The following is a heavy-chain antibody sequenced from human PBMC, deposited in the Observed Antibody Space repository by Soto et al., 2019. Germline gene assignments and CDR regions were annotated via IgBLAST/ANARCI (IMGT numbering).Heavy chain of an antibody. D-gene: IGHD1-1*01. V-gene: IGHV4-59*01. CDR3: ARGRVPGY. CDR2: IYYSGST. CDR1: GGSISNYY. J-gene: IGHJ4*02. Sequence: PSETLSLTCTVSGGSISNYYWSWIRQPPGKGLEWIGYIYYSGSTNCNPSLKSRVTISVDTSKNQFSLQLSSVPAADTAVYYCARGRVPGYWGQGTLVTVSS.